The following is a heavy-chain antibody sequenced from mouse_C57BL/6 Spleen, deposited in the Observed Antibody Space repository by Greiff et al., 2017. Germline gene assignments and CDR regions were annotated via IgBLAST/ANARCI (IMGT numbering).Heavy chain of an antibody. Sequence: QVQLQQPGAELVMPGASVKLSCTASGYTFTSYWMHWVKQRPGQGLEWIGEIDPSDSYTNYNQKFKGKSTLTVDKSSSTAYMQLSSLTSEDSAVYYCARAYSSHFDYWGQGTTLTVSS. D-gene: IGHD3-1*01. CDR1: GYTFTSYW. CDR3: ARAYSSHFDY. CDR2: IDPSDSYT. V-gene: IGHV1-69*01. J-gene: IGHJ2*01.